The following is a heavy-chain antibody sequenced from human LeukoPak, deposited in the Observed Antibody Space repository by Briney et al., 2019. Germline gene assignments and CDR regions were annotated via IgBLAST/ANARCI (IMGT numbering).Heavy chain of an antibody. D-gene: IGHD1-26*01. CDR1: GYTFTSYD. CDR2: MNPNSGNT. V-gene: IGHV1-8*01. CDR3: ARVLSPRYYGEDY. J-gene: IGHJ4*02. Sequence: ASVEVSCRASGYTFTSYDINWVRQATGQGLEWMGWMNPNSGNTGYAQKFQGRVTMTRNTSISTAYMELSSLRSEDTAVYYCARVLSPRYYGEDYWGQGTLVTVSS.